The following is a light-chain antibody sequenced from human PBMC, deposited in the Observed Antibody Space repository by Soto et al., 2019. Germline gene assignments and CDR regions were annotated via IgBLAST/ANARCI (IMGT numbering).Light chain of an antibody. CDR1: NIGTRN. V-gene: IGLV3-9*01. Sequence: SYELTQPLSVSVPLGQTASITCGGNNIGTRNVHWYQQKPGQAPVLVVYRDSNRPSGIPERFSGSNSVNTATLTISRAQAGDEADYYCHVWDSSTAVFGGGTKLTVL. J-gene: IGLJ3*02. CDR2: RDS. CDR3: HVWDSSTAV.